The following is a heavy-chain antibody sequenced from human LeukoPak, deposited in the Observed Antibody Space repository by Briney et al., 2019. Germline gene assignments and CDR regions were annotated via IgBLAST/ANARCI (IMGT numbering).Heavy chain of an antibody. Sequence: PGGSLRLSCAVSGFTASNNYMSWVRQAPGKGLEWVSVIYSTGGIHYADSVKGRFTISRDSSKKTLFLQMRNLGVEDTAVYYCARFYFDSSGQNSRAYWGQGTQVTVSA. CDR3: ARFYFDSSGQNSRAY. D-gene: IGHD3-22*01. V-gene: IGHV3-66*01. J-gene: IGHJ4*02. CDR2: IYSTGGI. CDR1: GFTASNNY.